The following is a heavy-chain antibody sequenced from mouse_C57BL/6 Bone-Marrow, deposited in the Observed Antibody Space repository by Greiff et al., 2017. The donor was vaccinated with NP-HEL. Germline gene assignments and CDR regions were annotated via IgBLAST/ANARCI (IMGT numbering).Heavy chain of an antibody. V-gene: IGHV14-4*01. J-gene: IGHJ4*01. CDR3: TTRGSSPYAMDY. CDR2: IDPENGDT. Sequence: VQLKESGAELVRPGASVKLSCTASGFNIKDDYMHWVKQRPEQGLEWIGWIDPENGDTEYASKFQGKATITADTSSNTAYLQLSSLTSEDTAVYYCTTRGSSPYAMDYWGQGTSVTVSS. CDR1: GFNIKDDY. D-gene: IGHD1-1*01.